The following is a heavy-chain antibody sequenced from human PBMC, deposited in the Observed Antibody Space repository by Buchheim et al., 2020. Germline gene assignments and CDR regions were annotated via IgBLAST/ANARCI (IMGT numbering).Heavy chain of an antibody. V-gene: IGHV3-21*01. J-gene: IGHJ4*02. Sequence: DVQLVESGGGLVMPGGSLTLSCVTSGFSFSPFGMTWVRQAPGKGLEWVATVGSGHHTFYADLVEGRFTVSSDNARSSGYLQLNSLRAEDTAVYFCARDFSGWSRDYWGQGTL. CDR1: GFSFSPFG. D-gene: IGHD6-19*01. CDR2: VGSGHHT. CDR3: ARDFSGWSRDY.